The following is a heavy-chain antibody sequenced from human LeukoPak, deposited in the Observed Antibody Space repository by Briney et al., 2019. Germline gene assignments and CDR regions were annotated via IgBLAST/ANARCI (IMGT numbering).Heavy chain of an antibody. Sequence: GASVKVSCKASGYTFANYGISWVRLAPGQRLEWMGWTSTHNDNTNYAQKFQDRVTMTTDTSTSTAYMELRSLRSDDTAVYYCARGQIYWYFDLWGRGTLVTVSS. CDR3: ARGQIYWYFDL. J-gene: IGHJ2*01. V-gene: IGHV1-18*01. CDR2: TSTHNDNT. CDR1: GYTFANYG.